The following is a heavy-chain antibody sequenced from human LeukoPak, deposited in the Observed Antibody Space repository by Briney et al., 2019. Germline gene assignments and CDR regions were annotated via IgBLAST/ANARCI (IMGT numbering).Heavy chain of an antibody. D-gene: IGHD6-13*01. CDR1: GFTFSDYG. V-gene: IGHV3-33*01. CDR2: IWYDGTYE. J-gene: IGHJ3*01. CDR3: VRGCVRRSSSWDSPFDL. Sequence: GGSLRLSCAASGFTFSDYGMHGVRQAPGKGLEGVAVIWYDGTYEYYADSVKGRFPISRDNSKDTLYLQMNSLRAEGTACVYCVRGCVRRSSSWDSPFDLWGQGTMVSVSS.